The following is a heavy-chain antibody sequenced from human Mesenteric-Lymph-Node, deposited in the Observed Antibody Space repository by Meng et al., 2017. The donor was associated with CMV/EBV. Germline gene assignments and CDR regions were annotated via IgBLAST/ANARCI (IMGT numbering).Heavy chain of an antibody. CDR1: GFTFSSYW. Sequence: LSCAACGFTFSSYWMHWVRQAPGKGLVWVSRINSDGSSTSYADSVKGRFTISRDNAKNTLYLQMNSLRAEDTAVYYCARGRKQWELQSWGQGTLVTVSS. J-gene: IGHJ5*02. CDR2: INSDGSST. V-gene: IGHV3-74*01. D-gene: IGHD1-26*01. CDR3: ARGRKQWELQS.